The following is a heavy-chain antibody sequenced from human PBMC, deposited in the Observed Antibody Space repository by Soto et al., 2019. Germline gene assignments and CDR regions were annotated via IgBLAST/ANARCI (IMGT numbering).Heavy chain of an antibody. CDR1: GYTFTRYA. D-gene: IGHD6-19*01. Sequence: ASVKVSCKASGYTFTRYAMHWVRQAPGQRLEWMGWINAGNGNTKYSQKFQGRVTISTDTSASTAYMELSSLRSEDTAVYYCARDGAVSGDSNFDYCGHGTLVSGS. J-gene: IGHJ4*01. CDR2: INAGNGNT. V-gene: IGHV1-3*01. CDR3: ARDGAVSGDSNFDY.